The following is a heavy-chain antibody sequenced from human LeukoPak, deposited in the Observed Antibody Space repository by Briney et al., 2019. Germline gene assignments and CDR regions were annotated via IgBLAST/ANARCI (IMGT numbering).Heavy chain of an antibody. J-gene: IGHJ4*02. CDR3: AKALAPYRGNDY. Sequence: GGSLRLSCAVSGFTLTSYAVRWVRQAPGKGLEWVSSIGANGVDTHYADSVKGRFTISRDTSKNTLYLQMNSLRAEDTAVYYCAKALAPYRGNDYWGQGTLVTVAS. D-gene: IGHD4-23*01. V-gene: IGHV3-23*01. CDR2: IGANGVDT. CDR1: GFTLTSYA.